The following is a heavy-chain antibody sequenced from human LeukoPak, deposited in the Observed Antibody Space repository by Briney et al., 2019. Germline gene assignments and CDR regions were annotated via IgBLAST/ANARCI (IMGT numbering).Heavy chain of an antibody. D-gene: IGHD3-10*01. Sequence: SETLSLTCTVSGGSISSSSYYWGWIRQPPGKGLEWIGSIYYSGSTYYNPSLKSRVTISVDTSKNQFSLKLSSVTAADTAVYYCAREGKHYYGSGRAYWGQGTLVTVSS. V-gene: IGHV4-39*07. CDR3: AREGKHYYGSGRAY. J-gene: IGHJ4*02. CDR1: GGSISSSSYY. CDR2: IYYSGST.